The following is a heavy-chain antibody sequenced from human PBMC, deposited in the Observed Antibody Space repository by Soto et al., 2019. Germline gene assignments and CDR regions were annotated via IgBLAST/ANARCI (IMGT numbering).Heavy chain of an antibody. D-gene: IGHD1-1*01. CDR1: GFTFSTYG. CDR2: ISSTGGST. CDR3: GKSPTTANWFDS. V-gene: IGHV3-23*01. Sequence: EVLLLESGGGLVQPGGSLRLSCAASGFTFSTYGMSWVRQAPGKGLEWVSTISSTGGSTYYPDSVKGRFTISRDNSKNTLYLQMNSLRAEDTALYYCGKSPTTANWFDSWSQATLVTVSS. J-gene: IGHJ5*01.